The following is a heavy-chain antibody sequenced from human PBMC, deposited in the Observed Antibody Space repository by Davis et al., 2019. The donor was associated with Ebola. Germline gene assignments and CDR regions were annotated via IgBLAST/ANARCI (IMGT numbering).Heavy chain of an antibody. CDR1: GYPFTSYD. J-gene: IGHJ4*02. V-gene: IGHV1-8*01. CDR2: MNPNSGNT. D-gene: IGHD6-13*01. CDR3: ATGMAEPGNEAWFEY. Sequence: ASVKVSCKASGYPFTSYDIHWVRQATGQGLEWMGWMNPNSGNTDYAQKFQGRVTITADKSTNTAYMELRSLRSDDTAVYYCATGMAEPGNEAWFEYWGQGTLVTVSS.